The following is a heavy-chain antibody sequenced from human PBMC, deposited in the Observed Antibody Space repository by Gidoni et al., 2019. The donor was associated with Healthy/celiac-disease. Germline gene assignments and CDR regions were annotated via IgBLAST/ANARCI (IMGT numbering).Heavy chain of an antibody. V-gene: IGHV3-23*01. CDR2: ISGSGGST. Sequence: EVQLLESGGGWVQPGGSLRLSCAGSGFTFSRHAMSWVRQAPGKGLEWVSAISGSGGSTYYADSVKGRFTISRDNSKNTLYLQMNSLRAEDTAVYYCAKDQGGEYQLLPPYFDYWGQGTLVTVSS. J-gene: IGHJ4*02. CDR3: AKDQGGEYQLLPPYFDY. D-gene: IGHD2-2*01. CDR1: GFTFSRHA.